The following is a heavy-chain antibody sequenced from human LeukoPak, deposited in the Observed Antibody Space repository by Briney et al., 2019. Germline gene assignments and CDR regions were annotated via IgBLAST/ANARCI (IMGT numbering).Heavy chain of an antibody. D-gene: IGHD4-23*01. V-gene: IGHV4-34*01. CDR1: GGSFSGYY. CDR2: INHSGST. CDR3: ARIRLGNSF. J-gene: IGHJ3*01. Sequence: PSETLSLTCAVYGGSFSGYYWSWIRQPPGKGLEWIGEINHSGSTNYNPSLKSRVTISVDTSKNQFSLKLSSVTAADTAVYYCARIRLGNSFWGQGTMVTVSS.